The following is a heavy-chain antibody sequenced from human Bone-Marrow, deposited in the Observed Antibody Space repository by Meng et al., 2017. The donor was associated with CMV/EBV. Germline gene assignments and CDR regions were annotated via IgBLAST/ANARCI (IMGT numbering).Heavy chain of an antibody. CDR3: ARNGAIDYGDPNFDY. D-gene: IGHD4-17*01. J-gene: IGHJ4*02. V-gene: IGHV1-2*02. Sequence: ASVKVSCKASGYTFTGYYMHWVRQAPGQGLEWMGWINTNSGGTNYAQKFQGRVTMTRDTSISTAYMELSRLRSEDTAVYYCARNGAIDYGDPNFDYWGQGTLVTFYS. CDR2: INTNSGGT. CDR1: GYTFTGYY.